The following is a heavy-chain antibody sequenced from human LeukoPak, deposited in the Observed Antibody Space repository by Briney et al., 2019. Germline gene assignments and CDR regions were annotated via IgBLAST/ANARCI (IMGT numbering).Heavy chain of an antibody. Sequence: ASVKVSCKASGYTFTSYYMHWVRQAPGQGLEWMGIINPSGGSTSYAQKFQGRVTMTRDTSTSTVYMELSSLRSEDTAVYYCARDPPDEGIYYDPFDYWGQGTLVTVSS. J-gene: IGHJ4*02. CDR2: INPSGGST. CDR3: ARDPPDEGIYYDPFDY. V-gene: IGHV1-46*01. D-gene: IGHD3-22*01. CDR1: GYTFTSYY.